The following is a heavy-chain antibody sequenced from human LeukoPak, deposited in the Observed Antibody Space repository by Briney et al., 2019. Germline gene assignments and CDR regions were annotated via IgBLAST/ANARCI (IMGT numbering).Heavy chain of an antibody. CDR3: AKLVSGYTDY. CDR1: GYSISSGYY. CDR2: IYHSGST. J-gene: IGHJ4*02. D-gene: IGHD3-22*01. V-gene: IGHV4-38-2*02. Sequence: SETLSLTCTVSGYSISSGYYWGWIRQPPGKGLEWIGSIYHSGSTYYNPSLKSRATISVDTSKNQFSLKLSSVTAADTAVYYCAKLVSGYTDYWGQGTLVTVSS.